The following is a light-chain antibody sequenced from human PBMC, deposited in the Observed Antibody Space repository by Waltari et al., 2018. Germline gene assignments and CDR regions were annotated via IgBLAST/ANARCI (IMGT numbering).Light chain of an antibody. J-gene: IGLJ1*01. CDR2: EDN. CDR1: ALPRKY. V-gene: IGLV3-10*01. Sequence: SYELTQPPSVSASPGQTARIACAGEALPRKYVYWYPQKPGQAPKLVIYEDNKRPSGISERFSASSSGTLATLSIAGAQIEDEADYYCASWDDSHYVFGPGTQVTVL. CDR3: ASWDDSHYV.